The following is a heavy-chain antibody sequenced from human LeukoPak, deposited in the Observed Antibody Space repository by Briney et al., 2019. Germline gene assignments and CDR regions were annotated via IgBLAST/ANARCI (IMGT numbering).Heavy chain of an antibody. CDR2: IYSGGST. CDR1: GFTLSSNY. Sequence: GGSLRLPCAASGFTLSSNYMSWVRQAPGKGLEWVSVIYSGGSTYYPDSVKGRFTISRDNSKNTLYLQMNSLRAEDTAVYYCARLRYSSGWYLDYWGQGTLVTVSS. D-gene: IGHD6-19*01. CDR3: ARLRYSSGWYLDY. V-gene: IGHV3-66*04. J-gene: IGHJ4*02.